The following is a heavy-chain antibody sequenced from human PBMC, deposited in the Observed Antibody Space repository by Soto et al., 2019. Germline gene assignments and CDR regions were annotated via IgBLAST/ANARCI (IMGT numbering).Heavy chain of an antibody. CDR1: GGSFSGYY. J-gene: IGHJ6*02. D-gene: IGHD1-26*01. Sequence: SETLSLTCAVYGGSFSGYYWSWIRQPPGKGLEWIGEINHSGSTNYNPSLKSRVTISVDTSKNQFSLKLSSVTAADTAVYYCARGFRTWELTGYYYYYGMDVWGQGTTVTVSS. V-gene: IGHV4-34*01. CDR3: ARGFRTWELTGYYYYYGMDV. CDR2: INHSGST.